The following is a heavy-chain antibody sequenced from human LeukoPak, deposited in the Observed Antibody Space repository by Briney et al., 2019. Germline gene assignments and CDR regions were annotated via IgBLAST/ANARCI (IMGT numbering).Heavy chain of an antibody. CDR1: GFTFSSFG. D-gene: IGHD5-24*01. V-gene: IGHV3-30*18. J-gene: IGHJ6*03. CDR3: AKGIERWSSYMDV. CDR2: ILYDGSKK. Sequence: GGSLRLSCAASGFTFSSFGMHWVRQAPGKGLEWVAVILYDGSKKYYADSVKGRFTISRDNSKNTLYLQMNSLRAEDTAIYYCAKGIERWSSYMDVWGKGTTVTVSS.